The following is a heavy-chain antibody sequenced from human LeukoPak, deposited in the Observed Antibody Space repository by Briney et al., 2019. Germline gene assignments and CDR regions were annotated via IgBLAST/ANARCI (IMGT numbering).Heavy chain of an antibody. CDR1: GASLTAYY. Sequence: SHTLSLTCTVSGASLTAYYWSCIRHPPGMGLECISYLSYSGSTNYNPSLNSRVTLSVDSFRNHCSQKLSSATASDTAVYYLAGHVVTYFDYWGQGTLVIVSS. D-gene: IGHD2-21*02. V-gene: IGHV4-59*08. CDR3: AGHVVTYFDY. CDR2: LSYSGST. J-gene: IGHJ4*02.